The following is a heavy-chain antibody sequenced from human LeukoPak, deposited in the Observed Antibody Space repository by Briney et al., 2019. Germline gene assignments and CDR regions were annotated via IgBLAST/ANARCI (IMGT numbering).Heavy chain of an antibody. CDR2: IYYSGST. V-gene: IGHV4-39*01. J-gene: IGHJ4*02. CDR1: GGSISSNNYY. CDR3: ASSPSGYWWNFDC. D-gene: IGHD3-22*01. Sequence: PSETLSLTCTVSGGSISSNNYYWGWIRQPPGKGLEWIGSIYYSGSTYNNPSLKSRVTISVDTTKNQFSLKLTSVTAADTAVYYCASSPSGYWWNFDCWGKETLDTVSS.